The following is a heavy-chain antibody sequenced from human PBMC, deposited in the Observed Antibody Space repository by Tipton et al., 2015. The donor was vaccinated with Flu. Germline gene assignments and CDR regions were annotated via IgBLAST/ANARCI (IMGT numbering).Heavy chain of an antibody. CDR2: ISFDGSNK. V-gene: IGHV3-30*01. CDR1: GFTFNNYA. CDR3: VREYYYALDV. Sequence: SLRLSCAASGFTFNNYAMHWVRQAPGKGLEWVAVISFDGSNKYYADSVKGRFTISRENSKNTLYLQMNSLRAEDTAVYYCVREYYYALDVWGQGTTVTVSS. J-gene: IGHJ6*02.